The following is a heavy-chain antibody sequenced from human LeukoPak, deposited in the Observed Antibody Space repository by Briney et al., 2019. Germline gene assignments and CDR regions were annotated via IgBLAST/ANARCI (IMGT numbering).Heavy chain of an antibody. V-gene: IGHV4-59*01. D-gene: IGHD3-16*01. CDR3: ARGGYGWD. J-gene: IGHJ4*02. CDR1: GDSIRSYH. Sequence: SETLSLTCTVSGDSIRSYHWSWIRQPPGKGLEWIGYIYYSGSTNYNPSLKSRVTISVDTSKNQFSLKLSSVTAADTAVYYCARGGYGWDWGQGTLVTVSS. CDR2: IYYSGST.